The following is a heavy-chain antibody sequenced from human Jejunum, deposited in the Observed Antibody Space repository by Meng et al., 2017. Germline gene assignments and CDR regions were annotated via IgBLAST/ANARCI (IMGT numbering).Heavy chain of an antibody. Sequence: EVLSVLCGVVLIPPCGFLRLSSAASGSPCSTYAIGWVRQAPGKRPEWVSDVNGSGTRAYYADSVKGRFTISRDNSKNTLYLQMNSLRVEDTAVYYCAKVYYDSSGSAYWGQGTLVTLSS. D-gene: IGHD3-22*01. J-gene: IGHJ4*02. CDR3: AKVYYDSSGSAY. CDR2: VNGSGTRA. V-gene: IGHV3-23*04. CDR1: GSPCSTYA.